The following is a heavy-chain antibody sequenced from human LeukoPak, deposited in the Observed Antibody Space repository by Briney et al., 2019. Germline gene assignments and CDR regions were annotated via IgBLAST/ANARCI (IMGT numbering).Heavy chain of an antibody. CDR1: GGSISSGGYY. J-gene: IGHJ4*02. CDR2: IYYSGST. V-gene: IGHV4-31*03. CDR3: AVGYYYGSGSYPTFDY. Sequence: SETLSLTCTVSGGSISSGGYYWSWSRQHPGKGLEWIGYIYYSGSTYYNPSLKSRVTISVDTSKNQFSLKLSSVTAADTAVYYCAVGYYYGSGSYPTFDYWGQGTLVTVSS. D-gene: IGHD3-10*01.